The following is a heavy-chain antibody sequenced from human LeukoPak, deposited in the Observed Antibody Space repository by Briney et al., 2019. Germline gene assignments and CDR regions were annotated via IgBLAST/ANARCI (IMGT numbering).Heavy chain of an antibody. Sequence: ASVKVSCKASGYTFTGYYMHWVRQAPGQGLEWMGWINCNSAGTKYPQKFQGRVSMTRDTSISTAYLERSRLRSDDTAVYYCARDLTIVGGVSDPRIRGHWGQGTLVTVSS. J-gene: IGHJ4*02. CDR2: INCNSAGT. D-gene: IGHD3-3*01. CDR3: ARDLTIVGGVSDPRIRGH. CDR1: GYTFTGYY. V-gene: IGHV1-2*02.